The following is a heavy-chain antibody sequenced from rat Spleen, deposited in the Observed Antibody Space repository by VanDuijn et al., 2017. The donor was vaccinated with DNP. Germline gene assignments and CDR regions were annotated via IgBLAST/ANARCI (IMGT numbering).Heavy chain of an antibody. J-gene: IGHJ2*01. V-gene: IGHV2-47*01. CDR3: ARHYNSGFDY. CDR1: GVSLISTS. CDR2: NWSNGDT. D-gene: IGHD4-3*01. Sequence: QVELKESGLGLVQPSQTLSLTCTVSGVSLISTSVSWIRQPPGKGLEWMGVNWSNGDTEYNSGIKSRLSISRDTSKSQVFLKMNSLQTADTGMYFCARHYNSGFDYWGHGLMVTVSS.